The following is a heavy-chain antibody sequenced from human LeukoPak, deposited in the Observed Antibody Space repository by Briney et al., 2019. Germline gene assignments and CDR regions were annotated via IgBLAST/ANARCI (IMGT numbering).Heavy chain of an antibody. D-gene: IGHD6-19*01. CDR1: GFTFSSYS. Sequence: PGGSLRLSCSASGFTFSSYSMNWLRQAPGKGLACVSSISSCSSYIYYAASVKGRFTISRDNAKNSLYLQMNSLRADDTAVYYCARGEWGSSSGWFYDYWGQGPLVTVSS. CDR2: ISSCSSYI. J-gene: IGHJ4*02. V-gene: IGHV3-21*01. CDR3: ARGEWGSSSGWFYDY.